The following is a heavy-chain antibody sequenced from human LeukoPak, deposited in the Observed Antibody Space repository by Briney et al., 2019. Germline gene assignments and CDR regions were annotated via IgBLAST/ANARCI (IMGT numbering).Heavy chain of an antibody. CDR3: AKRAGYNSNYFDY. Sequence: PGGSLRLSCAASGFTFSSYAMSWVRQARGTGLEWVSAISGSGGSTYYADSVKGRFTISRDNSRNTLYLQMNSLRAEDTAVYYCAKRAGYNSNYFDYWGQGTLVTVSS. J-gene: IGHJ4*02. D-gene: IGHD5-24*01. CDR2: ISGSGGST. CDR1: GFTFSSYA. V-gene: IGHV3-23*01.